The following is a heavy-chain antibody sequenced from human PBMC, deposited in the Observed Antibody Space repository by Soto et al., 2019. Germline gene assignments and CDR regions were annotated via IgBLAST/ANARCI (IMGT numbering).Heavy chain of an antibody. CDR3: AKGQSYYYYYAMDV. J-gene: IGHJ6*02. CDR1: GFTFDDYA. CDR2: ISWNSGSI. Sequence: GGSLRLSCAASGFTFDDYAMHWVRQGPGKGLEWVSSISWNSGSIAYADSVKGRFTISRDNAKNSLYLQMNSLRPDDTASYYCAKGQSYYYYYAMDVWGQGTTVTVSS. V-gene: IGHV3-9*01.